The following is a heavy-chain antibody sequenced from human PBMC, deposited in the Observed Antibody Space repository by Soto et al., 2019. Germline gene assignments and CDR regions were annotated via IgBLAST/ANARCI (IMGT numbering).Heavy chain of an antibody. CDR2: IYYSGST. J-gene: IGHJ6*02. Sequence: QVQLQESGPGLVKPSQTLSLTCTVSGGSISSGDYYWSWIRQPPGKGLEWIGYIYYSGSTYYNPSLKSRVTISVDTSKNQFSLKLSSVTAADTAVYYCAGIVVVPAATNHHYYYYGMDVWGQGTTVTVSS. CDR1: GGSISSGDYY. D-gene: IGHD2-2*01. CDR3: AGIVVVPAATNHHYYYYGMDV. V-gene: IGHV4-30-4*01.